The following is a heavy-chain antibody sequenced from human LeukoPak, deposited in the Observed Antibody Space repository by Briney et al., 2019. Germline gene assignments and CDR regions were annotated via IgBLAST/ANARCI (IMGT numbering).Heavy chain of an antibody. Sequence: GASVKVSCKASGYTFTGYYMHWVRQAPGQGLEWMGWINPNSGGTNYAQKFQGRVTMTRDTSISTAYMELSRLRSDDTTVYYCARQDIVVVPAASWYYYGMDVWGQGTTVTVSS. J-gene: IGHJ6*02. CDR2: INPNSGGT. CDR3: ARQDIVVVPAASWYYYGMDV. D-gene: IGHD2-2*01. V-gene: IGHV1-2*02. CDR1: GYTFTGYY.